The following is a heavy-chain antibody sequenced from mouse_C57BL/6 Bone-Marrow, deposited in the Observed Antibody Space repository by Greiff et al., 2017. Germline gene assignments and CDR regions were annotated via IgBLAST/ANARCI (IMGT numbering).Heavy chain of an antibody. CDR1: GFNIKDDY. CDR2: IDPENGDT. J-gene: IGHJ4*01. Sequence: VQLQQSGAELVRPGASVKLSCTASGFNIKDDYMHWVKQRPEQGLEWIGWIDPENGDTEYASKFQGKATITADTSSNTAYLQLSRLTSEDTAVYYCTTYDYDGGYAMDYWGQVTSVTVSS. D-gene: IGHD2-4*01. V-gene: IGHV14-4*01. CDR3: TTYDYDGGYAMDY.